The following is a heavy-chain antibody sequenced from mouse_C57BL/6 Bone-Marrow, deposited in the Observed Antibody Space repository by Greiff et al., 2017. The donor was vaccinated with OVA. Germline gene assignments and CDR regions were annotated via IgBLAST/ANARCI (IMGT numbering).Heavy chain of an antibody. CDR1: GYSITSGYY. CDR2: ISYDGSN. J-gene: IGHJ2*01. Sequence: EVQLVESGPGLGKPSQSLSLTCSVTGYSITSGYYWNWIRQFPGNKLEWMGYISYDGSNNYNPSLKNRISITRDTSKNQFFLKLNSVTTEDTATYYCQLGDYWGQGTTLTVSS. D-gene: IGHD4-1*02. CDR3: QLGDY. V-gene: IGHV3-6*01.